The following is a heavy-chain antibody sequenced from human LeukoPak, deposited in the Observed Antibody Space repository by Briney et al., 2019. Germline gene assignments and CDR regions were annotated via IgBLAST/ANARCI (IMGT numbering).Heavy chain of an antibody. CDR1: GGSISRYF. J-gene: IGHJ3*01. D-gene: IGHD5-12*01. V-gene: IGHV4-4*07. Sequence: SETLSLTCPVSGGSISRYFCHWIRQPAGKGLEWIGRIYSSGSTVYNPSLNSRVTMSIDTSKNQFSLRLRSVTAADTAVYYCAPGPKSGYYAFEFWGQGTMVTVSS. CDR2: IYSSGST. CDR3: APGPKSGYYAFEF.